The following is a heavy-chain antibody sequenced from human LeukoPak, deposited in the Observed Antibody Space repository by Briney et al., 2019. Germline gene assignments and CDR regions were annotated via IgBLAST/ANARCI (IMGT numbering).Heavy chain of an antibody. Sequence: SETLSLTCAVYGGSFSGYYWSWIRQPPGKGLEWIGEINHSGSTNYNPSLKSRVTISVDTSKNQFSLKLSPVTAADTAVYYCAEQTSSGYGSSNFPFDIWGQGTMVSVSS. CDR1: GGSFSGYY. J-gene: IGHJ3*02. D-gene: IGHD3-22*01. V-gene: IGHV4-34*01. CDR2: INHSGST. CDR3: AEQTSSGYGSSNFPFDI.